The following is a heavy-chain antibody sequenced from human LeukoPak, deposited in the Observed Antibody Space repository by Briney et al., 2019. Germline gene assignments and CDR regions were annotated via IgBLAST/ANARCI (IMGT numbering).Heavy chain of an antibody. Sequence: PSETLSLTCAVSGGSISSGGYSWSWIRQPPGTGLEWIGYIYHSGSTYYNPSLKSRVTISVDRSKNQFSLKLSSVTAADTAVYYCAREGDYGSGSYYLDYWGRGTLVTVSS. CDR1: GGSISSGGYS. J-gene: IGHJ4*02. D-gene: IGHD3-10*01. CDR3: AREGDYGSGSYYLDY. V-gene: IGHV4-30-2*01. CDR2: IYHSGST.